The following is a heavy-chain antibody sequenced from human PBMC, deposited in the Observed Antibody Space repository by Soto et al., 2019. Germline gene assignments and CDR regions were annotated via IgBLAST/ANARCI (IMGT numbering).Heavy chain of an antibody. Sequence: PGGSLRLSCAASGFTFSSYSMNWVRQAPGKGLERVSYISSSSSTIYYADSVKGRFTISRDNAKNSLYLQMNSLRAEDTAVYYCARDLESIAARMGRPYYYYYMDVWGKGTTVTVSS. D-gene: IGHD6-6*01. CDR3: ARDLESIAARMGRPYYYYYMDV. CDR1: GFTFSSYS. J-gene: IGHJ6*03. CDR2: ISSSSSTI. V-gene: IGHV3-48*01.